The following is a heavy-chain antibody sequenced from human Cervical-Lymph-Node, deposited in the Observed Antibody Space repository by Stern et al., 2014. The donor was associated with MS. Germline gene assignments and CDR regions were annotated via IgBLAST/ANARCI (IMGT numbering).Heavy chain of an antibody. CDR3: ARVHDTYGFGMDV. J-gene: IGHJ6*02. CDR1: GYTFSSYA. D-gene: IGHD4-17*01. V-gene: IGHV1-69*01. CDR2: VIPIFGTA. Sequence: QLVQSGAEVKKPGSSVKVSCKASGYTFSSYAINWVRQAPGQGLEWMGGVIPIFGTANYAQNFQGRVTITADEFTRTASMELSSLRSEDTAVYYCARVHDTYGFGMDVWGQGTTVTVSS.